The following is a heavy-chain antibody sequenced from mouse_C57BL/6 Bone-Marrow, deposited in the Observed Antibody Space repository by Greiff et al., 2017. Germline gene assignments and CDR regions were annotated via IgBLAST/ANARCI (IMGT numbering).Heavy chain of an antibody. CDR3: ASQRWSY. V-gene: IGHV14-3*01. CDR1: GYTFTSYW. J-gene: IGHJ3*01. CDR2: IDPANGNT. D-gene: IGHD2-3*01. Sequence: DVKLQESGAELVKPGASVKLSCKASGYTFTSYWMHWVKQRPGRGLEWIGRIDPANGNTKYAPKFQGKATITADTSSNTAYLQLSSLTSEDTAIYYCASQRWSYWGQGTLVTVSA.